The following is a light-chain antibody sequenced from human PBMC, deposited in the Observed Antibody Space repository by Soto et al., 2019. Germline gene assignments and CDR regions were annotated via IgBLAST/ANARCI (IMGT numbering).Light chain of an antibody. CDR3: QQYNNWPHLGGT. CDR1: QSVSSN. Sequence: EIVMTQSPATLSVSPGERATLSCRASQSVSSNLAWYQQKPGQAPRLLIYGASTRATGIPARFSGSGSGTEFTLTISSLQSEDFAVYYCQQYNNWPHLGGTFGQGTKVDIK. J-gene: IGKJ1*01. V-gene: IGKV3-15*01. CDR2: GAS.